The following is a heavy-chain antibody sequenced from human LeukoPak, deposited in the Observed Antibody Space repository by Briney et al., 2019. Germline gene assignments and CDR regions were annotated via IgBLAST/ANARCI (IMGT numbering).Heavy chain of an antibody. D-gene: IGHD3-9*01. Sequence: PSETLSLTCAVSGGSITGYYWSWIRQPPGKGLEWIGHINYSGSTKYNPSLNSRVTISVDTSKNQFSLKLSSVTAADTAVYYCARHVWLQPFDYWGQGTLVTVSS. CDR3: ARHVWLQPFDY. V-gene: IGHV4-59*08. J-gene: IGHJ4*02. CDR2: INYSGST. CDR1: GGSITGYY.